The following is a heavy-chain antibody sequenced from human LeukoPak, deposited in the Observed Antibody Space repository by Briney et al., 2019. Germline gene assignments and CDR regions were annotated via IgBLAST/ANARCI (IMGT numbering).Heavy chain of an antibody. Sequence: PSETLSLTCTVSGGSISSSSYYWGWIRQPPGKGLEWVGSIYYSGSTYYNPSLKSRVTISVDTSKNQFSLKLSSVTAADTAVYYCAGHDDRGYSYGPFHIDYWGQGTLVTVSS. CDR3: AGHDDRGYSYGPFHIDY. CDR1: GGSISSSSYY. D-gene: IGHD5-18*01. CDR2: IYYSGST. V-gene: IGHV4-39*01. J-gene: IGHJ4*02.